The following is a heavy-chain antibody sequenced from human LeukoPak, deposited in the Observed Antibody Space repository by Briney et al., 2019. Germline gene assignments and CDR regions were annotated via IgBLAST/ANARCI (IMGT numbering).Heavy chain of an antibody. CDR2: VSKSGGTM. Sequence: GGSLRLSCEASGFTFSSYEMNWFRQAPGKGLEWVSYVSKSGGTMKNADSVKGRFTVSRDNAKNSLHLQMNSLTAEDTAVYYCATAVTRGRGKMVTVSS. CDR1: GFTFSSYE. D-gene: IGHD1-14*01. CDR3: ATAVT. V-gene: IGHV3-48*03. J-gene: IGHJ3*01.